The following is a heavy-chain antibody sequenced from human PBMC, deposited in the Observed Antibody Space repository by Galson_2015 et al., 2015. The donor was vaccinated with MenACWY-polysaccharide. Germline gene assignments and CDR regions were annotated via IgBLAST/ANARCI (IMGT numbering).Heavy chain of an antibody. J-gene: IGHJ2*01. CDR3: ARRSLDNWYFDL. D-gene: IGHD1-1*01. V-gene: IGHV3-30*03. Sequence: SLRLSCAASGFTLSSYAMHWVRQAPGKGLEWVAFIRYDGNNKYYAESVKGRFTISRDNSKNTLYLQMNSLRAEDTAVYYCARRSLDNWYFDLWGRGTLVIVSS. CDR2: IRYDGNNK. CDR1: GFTLSSYA.